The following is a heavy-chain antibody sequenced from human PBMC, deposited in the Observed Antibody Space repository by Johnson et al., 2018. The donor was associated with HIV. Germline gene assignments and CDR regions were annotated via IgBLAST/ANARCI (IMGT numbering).Heavy chain of an antibody. CDR3: TTAELGWTGLGAFDI. J-gene: IGHJ3*02. V-gene: IGHV3-7*03. CDR1: GFTFSSFW. CDR2: INVDGTEK. D-gene: IGHD3/OR15-3a*01. Sequence: VQLVESGGGLVQPGGSLRLSCAASGFTFSSFWMTWVRQAPGKGLEWVANINVDGTEKFYVDSVQGRFTISRDNVNNSVFLLLNSLKTEDTAVYYCTTAELGWTGLGAFDIWGQGTMVTVSS.